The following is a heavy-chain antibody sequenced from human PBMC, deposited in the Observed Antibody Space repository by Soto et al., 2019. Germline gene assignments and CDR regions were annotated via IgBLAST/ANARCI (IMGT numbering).Heavy chain of an antibody. CDR1: GGSISSGGYY. CDR3: ETDRSGSSVFYYYYMDV. CDR2: IYYSGST. D-gene: IGHD6-6*01. Sequence: PSETLSLTCTVSGGSISSGGYYWSWIRQHPGKGLEWIGYIYYSGSTYYNPSLKSRVTISVDTSKNQFSLKLSSVTAADTAVYDYETDRSGSSVFYYYYMDVWGKETTLNVSS. V-gene: IGHV4-31*03. J-gene: IGHJ6*03.